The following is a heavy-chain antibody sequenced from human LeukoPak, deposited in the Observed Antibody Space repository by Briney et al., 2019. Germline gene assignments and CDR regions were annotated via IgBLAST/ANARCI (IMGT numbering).Heavy chain of an antibody. D-gene: IGHD6-13*01. CDR1: GGSISSYY. Sequence: PSETLSLTCTVSGGSISSYYWSWIRQPPGKGLEWIGYIYHSGSTYYNPSLKSRVTISVDRSKNQFSLKLSSVTAADTAVYYCAAAGPRGYWGQGTLVTVSS. CDR2: IYHSGST. J-gene: IGHJ4*02. V-gene: IGHV4-59*04. CDR3: AAAGPRGY.